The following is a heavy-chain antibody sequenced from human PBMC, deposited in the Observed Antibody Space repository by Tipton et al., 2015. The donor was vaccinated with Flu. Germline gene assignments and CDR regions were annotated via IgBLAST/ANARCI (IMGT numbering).Heavy chain of an antibody. CDR1: GFTVSSNY. Sequence: AVSGFTVSSNYMSWVRQAPGKGLEWVSVIYSGGSTYYADSVKGRFTISRDNSKNTLYLQINSLRAEDTGVYYCARVTYYYDSSGYYYGMDVWGQGTTVTVSS. CDR2: IYSGGST. D-gene: IGHD3-22*01. CDR3: ARVTYYYDSSGYYYGMDV. J-gene: IGHJ6*02. V-gene: IGHV3-53*01.